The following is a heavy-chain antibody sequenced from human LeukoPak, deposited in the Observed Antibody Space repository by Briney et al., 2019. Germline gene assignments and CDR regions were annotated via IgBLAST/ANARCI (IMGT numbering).Heavy chain of an antibody. Sequence: GGSLRLSCAASGFTFSSYWMHWVRQAPGKGLEWVSGISWKSDSMRYADSVKGRFTVSRDNAKNSLYLEMNSLRPEDTAFYYCAKDGGHSSVLYYFESWGQGTLVTVSS. CDR3: AKDGGHSSVLYYFES. CDR1: GFTFSSYW. CDR2: ISWKSDSM. D-gene: IGHD6-19*01. V-gene: IGHV3-9*01. J-gene: IGHJ4*02.